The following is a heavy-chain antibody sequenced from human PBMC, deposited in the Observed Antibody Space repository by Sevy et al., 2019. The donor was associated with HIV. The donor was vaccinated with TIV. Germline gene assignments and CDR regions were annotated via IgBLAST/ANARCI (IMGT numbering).Heavy chain of an antibody. CDR3: ARSGDDYYDSSGYYQNDAFDI. CDR1: GFTFSSYS. Sequence: GGSLRLSCAASGFTFSSYSMNWVRQAPGKGLEWVSSISSSSSCIYYADSVKGRFTISRDNAKNSLYLQMNSLRAEDTAVYYCARSGDDYYDSSGYYQNDAFDIWGQGTMVTVSS. CDR2: ISSSSSCI. J-gene: IGHJ3*02. V-gene: IGHV3-21*01. D-gene: IGHD3-22*01.